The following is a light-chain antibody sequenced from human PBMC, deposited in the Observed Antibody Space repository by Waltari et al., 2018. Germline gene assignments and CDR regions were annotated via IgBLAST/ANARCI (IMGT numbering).Light chain of an antibody. V-gene: IGKV3-20*01. J-gene: IGKJ1*01. CDR3: QKYDFLPAT. Sequence: EIVLTQSPGTLSLSPGERATLSCRASQGVGKYLAWYQQRPGQAPRRLHYHTSIRATGIPVRFSGSGYGTDFSLTISRLEPEDFAVYYCQKYDFLPATFGQGTTVEIK. CDR1: QGVGKY. CDR2: HTS.